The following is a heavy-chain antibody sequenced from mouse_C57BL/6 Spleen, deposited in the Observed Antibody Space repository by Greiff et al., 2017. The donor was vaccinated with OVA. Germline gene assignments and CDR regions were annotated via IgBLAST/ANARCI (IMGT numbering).Heavy chain of an antibody. Sequence: VMLVESGPGLVAPSQSLSITCTVSGFSLTSYGVDWVRQPPGKGLEWLGVIWGGGSTNYYSALMSSLSISKDNSKSQVVLKMNSLQTDDTAMYYCAKHEGFYYGRGGAMDYWGQGTSVTVSS. CDR1: GFSLTSYG. J-gene: IGHJ4*01. CDR3: AKHEGFYYGRGGAMDY. V-gene: IGHV2-9*01. CDR2: IWGGGST. D-gene: IGHD1-1*01.